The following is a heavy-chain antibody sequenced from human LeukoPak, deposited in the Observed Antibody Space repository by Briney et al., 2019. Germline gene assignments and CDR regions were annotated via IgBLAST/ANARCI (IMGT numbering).Heavy chain of an antibody. CDR2: IYHSGST. CDR1: GGSISSGGYS. D-gene: IGHD4-17*01. J-gene: IGHJ4*02. CDR3: ARGLRDPLTTVTPFDY. Sequence: PSETLSLTCAVSGGSISSGGYSWSWIRQPPGKGLEWIGYIYHSGSTYYNPSLKSRVTISVDRSKNQFSLKLSSVTAADTAVYYCARGLRDPLTTVTPFDYWGQGTLVTVSS. V-gene: IGHV4-30-2*01.